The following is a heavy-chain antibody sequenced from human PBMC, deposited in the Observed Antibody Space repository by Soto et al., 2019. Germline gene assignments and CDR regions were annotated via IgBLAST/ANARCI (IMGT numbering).Heavy chain of an antibody. Sequence: TLSLTCTVSGGPISSISNHYCSWFRLPPGKGLEWIGYMYHSGSTYYNPSLKSRVTISIDRSKNQFSLKLSSVTAADTAVYYCARVPDYWGQGILVTVSS. D-gene: IGHD2-2*01. CDR2: MYHSGST. V-gene: IGHV4-30-2*01. CDR3: ARVPDY. J-gene: IGHJ4*02. CDR1: GGPISSISNHY.